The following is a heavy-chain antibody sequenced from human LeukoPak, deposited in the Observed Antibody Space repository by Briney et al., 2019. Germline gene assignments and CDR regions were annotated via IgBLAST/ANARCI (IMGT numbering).Heavy chain of an antibody. D-gene: IGHD5-12*01. V-gene: IGHV1-2*02. CDR2: INGNTGAT. J-gene: IGHJ4*02. CDR3: ARGPSGYHNT. CDR1: GFTFSAYY. Sequence: ASVKVSCKASGFTFSAYYMHWVRQAPGQGLEWMGWINGNTGATNFAQKFQGRVTMTRDTSISTAYMELSSLRAEDTAVYYCARGPSGYHNTGGQGTLVTVSS.